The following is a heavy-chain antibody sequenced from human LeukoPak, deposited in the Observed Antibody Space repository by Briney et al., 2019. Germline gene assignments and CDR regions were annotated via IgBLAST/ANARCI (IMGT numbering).Heavy chain of an antibody. V-gene: IGHV4-34*01. CDR2: INHSGST. CDR3: AGAEHIVVVPRGLYLDS. Sequence: PSETLSLTCAVSGGSFSGYYWSWIRQPPGKGLEWIGEINHSGSTNYNPSLKSRVTISVDTSKNQFSLKLNSVTAADTAVYYCAGAEHIVVVPRGLYLDSWGQGTLVTVSS. J-gene: IGHJ4*02. D-gene: IGHD2-21*01. CDR1: GGSFSGYY.